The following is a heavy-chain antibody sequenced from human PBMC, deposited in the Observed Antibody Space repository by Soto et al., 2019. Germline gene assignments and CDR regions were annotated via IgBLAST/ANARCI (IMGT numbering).Heavy chain of an antibody. D-gene: IGHD3-10*01. CDR3: AKGSAESRPYYFDS. CDR1: GFTFTNYV. CDR2: ITAGSGDT. J-gene: IGHJ4*02. V-gene: IGHV3-23*01. Sequence: GGSLRLSCAASGFTFTNYVMSWVRQDPAKGLEWFSAITAGSGDTYYADSVKGRFTISRDNSNNMLYLQMNSLRAEDTAIYYCAKGSAESRPYYFDSWGQGTLVTSPQ.